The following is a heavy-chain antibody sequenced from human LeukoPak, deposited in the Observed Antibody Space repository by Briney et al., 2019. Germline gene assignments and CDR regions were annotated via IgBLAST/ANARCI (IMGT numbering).Heavy chain of an antibody. V-gene: IGHV4-34*01. D-gene: IGHD2-15*01. J-gene: IGHJ4*02. CDR1: GGSFSGYY. CDR2: INHSGST. CDR3: AGGRGDIVVVVAATRACYFDY. Sequence: PSETLSLTCAVYGGSFSGYYWSWIRQPPGKGLEWIGEINHSGSTNYNPSLKSRVTISVDTSKNQFSLKLSSVTAADTAVYYCAGGRGDIVVVVAATRACYFDYWGQGTLVTVSS.